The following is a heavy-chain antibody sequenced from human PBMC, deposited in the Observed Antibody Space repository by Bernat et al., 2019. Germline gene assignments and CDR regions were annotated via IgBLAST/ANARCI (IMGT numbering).Heavy chain of an antibody. J-gene: IGHJ4*02. CDR3: AREMGAYDYIWGSYRLDY. V-gene: IGHV3-66*01. D-gene: IGHD3-16*02. Sequence: EVQLVDGGGLVQPGGSLRLSCAASRFTVSNNDMSWVRQAPGKGLEWVSIIYSGGSTYYADSVKGRFTISRDNAKNSLYLQMNSLRDEDTAVYYCAREMGAYDYIWGSYRLDYWGQGTLVTVSS. CDR1: RFTVSNND. CDR2: IYSGGST.